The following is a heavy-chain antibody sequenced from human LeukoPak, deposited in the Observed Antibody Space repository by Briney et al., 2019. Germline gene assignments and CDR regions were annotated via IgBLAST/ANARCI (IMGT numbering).Heavy chain of an antibody. V-gene: IGHV4-59*11. D-gene: IGHD4-17*01. CDR2: ISHIGRT. CDR3: ARDLVTVTKGFDL. CDR1: GDSFSSHY. Sequence: SETLSLTCAVPGDSFSSHYWTWIRQSPGTGLEWIGYISHIGRTNYNPSLKSRVTISIDTSKNQFSLKLRSVTAADTAVYYCARDLVTVTKGFDLWGQGTMVSVSS. J-gene: IGHJ3*01.